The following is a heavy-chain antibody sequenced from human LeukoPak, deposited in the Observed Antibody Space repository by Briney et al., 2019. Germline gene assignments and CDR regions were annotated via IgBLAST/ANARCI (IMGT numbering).Heavy chain of an antibody. CDR3: ARASMVRGVINWFDP. Sequence: KPSETLSLTCTVSGYSISSGYYWGWIRQPPGKGLEWIGSIYHSGSTYYNPSLKSRVTISVDTSKNQFSLKLSPVTAADTAVYYCARASMVRGVINWFDPWGQGTLVTVSS. V-gene: IGHV4-38-2*02. CDR2: IYHSGST. D-gene: IGHD3-10*01. CDR1: GYSISSGYY. J-gene: IGHJ5*02.